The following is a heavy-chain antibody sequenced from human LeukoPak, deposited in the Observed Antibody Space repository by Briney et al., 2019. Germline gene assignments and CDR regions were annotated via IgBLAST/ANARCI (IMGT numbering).Heavy chain of an antibody. CDR1: GFTFSRYW. J-gene: IGHJ5*02. D-gene: IGHD3-10*01. CDR3: TRGPPRSGSYYFGLFDP. CDR2: IKEDGSEK. V-gene: IGHV3-7*03. Sequence: GGSLRLSCAASGFTFSRYWMSWLRPAPGKGLEWLANIKEDGSEKYSGTTVKRRLTSSRDNAKNSLYLQMNSLRAEDTAAYYCTRGPPRSGSYYFGLFDPWGQGPLITVSS.